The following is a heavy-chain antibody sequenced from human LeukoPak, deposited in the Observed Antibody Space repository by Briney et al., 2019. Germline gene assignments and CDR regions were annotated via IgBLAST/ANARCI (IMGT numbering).Heavy chain of an antibody. D-gene: IGHD6-19*01. CDR3: ARGRIAVAGSPMVY. V-gene: IGHV4-4*07. J-gene: IGHJ4*02. CDR1: GASISSYY. CDR2: IYTSGST. Sequence: SETLSLTCTVSGASISSYYWGWIRQPAGKGLEWIGRIYTSGSTNYNPSLKSRVTISVDTSKNQFSLKLSSVTAADTAVYYCARGRIAVAGSPMVYWGQGTLVTVSS.